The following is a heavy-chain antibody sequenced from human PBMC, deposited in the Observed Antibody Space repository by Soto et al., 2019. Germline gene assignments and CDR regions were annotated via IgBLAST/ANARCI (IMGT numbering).Heavy chain of an antibody. CDR3: ATGSRMVRGVTYYGMDV. V-gene: IGHV1-69*01. D-gene: IGHD3-10*01. CDR2: IIPIFGTA. Sequence: QMQLVQPGAEVKKPGSSVKVSCKASGGTFSSYAISWVRQAPGQGLDWLRGIIPIFGTANSAQKFQGRVTITADESTSTAYMELSSLRSDDTAVYYCATGSRMVRGVTYYGMDVWGQGTTVTVSS. CDR1: GGTFSSYA. J-gene: IGHJ6*02.